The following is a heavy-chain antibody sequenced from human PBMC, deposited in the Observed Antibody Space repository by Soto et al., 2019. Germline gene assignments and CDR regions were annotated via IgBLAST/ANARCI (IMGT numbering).Heavy chain of an antibody. V-gene: IGHV4-34*01. Sequence: PSETLSLTCAVYGGSFSGYYWSWIRQPPGKGLEWIGEINHSGSTNYNPSLKSRVTISVDTSKNQFSLKLSSVTAADTAVYYCARRPITMVRGVDYWGQGTLVTVSS. D-gene: IGHD3-10*01. CDR1: GGSFSGYY. CDR2: INHSGST. J-gene: IGHJ4*02. CDR3: ARRPITMVRGVDY.